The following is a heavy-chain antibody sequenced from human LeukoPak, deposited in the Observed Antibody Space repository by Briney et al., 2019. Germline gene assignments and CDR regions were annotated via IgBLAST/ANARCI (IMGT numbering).Heavy chain of an antibody. CDR1: GFIVSSNY. V-gene: IGHV3-53*01. Sequence: QPGGSLRLSCVASGFIVSSNYMSWVRQAPGKGLEWVSAITNGGTTYYADSVKGRFTISRDNSKNTLYLQMNSLRAEDTAVYYCAKDRGDSGWYLDFWGQGTLVTVSS. CDR2: ITNGGTT. D-gene: IGHD6-19*01. J-gene: IGHJ4*02. CDR3: AKDRGDSGWYLDF.